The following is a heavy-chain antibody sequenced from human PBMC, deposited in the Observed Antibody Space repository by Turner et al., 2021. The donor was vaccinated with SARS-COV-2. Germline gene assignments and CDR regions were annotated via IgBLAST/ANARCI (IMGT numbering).Heavy chain of an antibody. D-gene: IGHD2-2*01. V-gene: IGHV3-66*02. CDR3: ARDLGGTSSLGGYFDY. CDR1: GFTFSKFF. J-gene: IGHJ4*02. Sequence: EVQLVESGGGLVQPEGSLRLSCAASGFTFSKFFMHWDRQAPGKGLVWVSVIYGGSSTYYADSEKGRFTISRDNSKNTLYHKMNSLRAEDTALYYCARDLGGTSSLGGYFDYWGQGTLVTVSS. CDR2: IYGGSST.